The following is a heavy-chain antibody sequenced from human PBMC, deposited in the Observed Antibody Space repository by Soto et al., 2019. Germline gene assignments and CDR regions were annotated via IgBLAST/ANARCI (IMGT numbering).Heavy chain of an antibody. CDR1: GGSISSGGYS. Sequence: PSETLSLTCAVSGGSISSGGYSWSWIRQPPGKGLEWIGYIYHSGSTYYNPSLKSRVTISVDRSKNQFSLKLSSVTAADTAVYYCARGPYDSSDFNFDYWGQGTLVTVSS. J-gene: IGHJ4*02. D-gene: IGHD3-22*01. CDR3: ARGPYDSSDFNFDY. V-gene: IGHV4-30-2*01. CDR2: IYHSGST.